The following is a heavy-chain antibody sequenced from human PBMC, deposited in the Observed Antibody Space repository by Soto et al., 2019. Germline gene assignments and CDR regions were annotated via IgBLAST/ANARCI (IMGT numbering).Heavy chain of an antibody. CDR1: GFTFSSYA. Sequence: QVQLVESGGGVVQPGRSLRLSCAASGFTFSSYAMHWVRQAPGKGLEWVAVISYDGSNKYYADSVKGRFTISRDNSQNTLYLQMNSLRAEDTAVYYCARDSGAAAGTFSYYFDYWGQGTLVTVSS. D-gene: IGHD6-13*01. CDR2: ISYDGSNK. V-gene: IGHV3-30-3*01. J-gene: IGHJ4*02. CDR3: ARDSGAAAGTFSYYFDY.